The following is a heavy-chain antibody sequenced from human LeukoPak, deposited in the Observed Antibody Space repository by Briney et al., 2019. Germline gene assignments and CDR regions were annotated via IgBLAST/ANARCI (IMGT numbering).Heavy chain of an antibody. J-gene: IGHJ4*02. Sequence: ASVKVSCKASGYTFTGYYLHWVRLAPGQGLEWMGWINANSGGTDYPQKFQGRVTMTRDTSINTAYMELSRLRSDDTAVYYFARVGSPGIATWVYWGQGTLVTVSS. V-gene: IGHV1-2*02. CDR3: ARVGSPGIATWVY. D-gene: IGHD6-13*01. CDR1: GYTFTGYY. CDR2: INANSGGT.